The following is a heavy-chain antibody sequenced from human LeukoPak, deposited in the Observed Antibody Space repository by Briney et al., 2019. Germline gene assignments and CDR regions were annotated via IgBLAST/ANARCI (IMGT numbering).Heavy chain of an antibody. CDR2: IGTAGDT. D-gene: IGHD1-1*01. CDR1: GFTFSDYD. J-gene: IGHJ4*02. CDR3: ARVAKERVGGVYYFDY. V-gene: IGHV3-13*01. Sequence: GWSLRLSCPASGFTFSDYDMHWVRQATGKGLEWVSAIGTAGDTYYTGSVKGRFTICRENAKNSLYLQMNSLRAGDTAVYYCARVAKERVGGVYYFDYWGQGTLVTVSS.